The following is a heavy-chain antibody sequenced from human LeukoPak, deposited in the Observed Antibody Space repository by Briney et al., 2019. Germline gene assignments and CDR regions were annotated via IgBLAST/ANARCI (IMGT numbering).Heavy chain of an antibody. Sequence: GSLRLSCGASGFTFSRYGMHWVRQAPGKGLEWVAVIWYDGSNKYYADSVKGRFTISRDNSKNTLYLQMNSLRVEDTAVYYCARAAGSGSDYWGQGTLVTVSS. CDR2: IWYDGSNK. D-gene: IGHD1-26*01. V-gene: IGHV3-33*01. CDR3: ARAAGSGSDY. CDR1: GFTFSRYG. J-gene: IGHJ4*02.